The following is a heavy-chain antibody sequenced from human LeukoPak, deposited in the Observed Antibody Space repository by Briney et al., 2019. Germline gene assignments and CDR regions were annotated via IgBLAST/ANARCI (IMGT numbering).Heavy chain of an antibody. CDR2: IKQDGSEK. Sequence: GGSLRLSCAASGFTFSSYWMSWVRQAPGKGLEWVANIKQDGSEKYYVDSVKGRFTISRDNSKNTLYLQMNSLRAEDTAVYYCARDSPGYSSGWYDGVGYFDYWGQGTLVTVSS. V-gene: IGHV3-7*03. CDR3: ARDSPGYSSGWYDGVGYFDY. J-gene: IGHJ4*02. D-gene: IGHD6-19*01. CDR1: GFTFSSYW.